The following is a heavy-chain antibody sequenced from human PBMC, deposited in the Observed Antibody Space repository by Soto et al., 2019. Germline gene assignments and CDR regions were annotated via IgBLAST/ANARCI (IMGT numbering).Heavy chain of an antibody. CDR3: TTDGGSDWSGAHY. J-gene: IGHJ4*02. V-gene: IGHV3-15*07. CDR2: VRSKTDGGTA. Sequence: EVQLVESGGGLVKPGGSLRLSCAASGFTFTNAWMNWVRQTPGKGLEWVGRVRSKTDGGTADYSAPVKGRFTISRDESKDTLYLQMNSLETEATGLYYCTTDGGSDWSGAHYWGQGTLVTVSP. CDR1: GFTFTNAW. D-gene: IGHD6-19*01.